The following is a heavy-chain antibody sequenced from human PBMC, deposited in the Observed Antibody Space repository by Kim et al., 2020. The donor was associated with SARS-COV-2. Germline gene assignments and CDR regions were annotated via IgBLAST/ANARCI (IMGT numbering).Heavy chain of an antibody. Sequence: YVDSVNGRFTMSRDNAKNSLYLQMRSRRTEDTAIYYCAALDSVLVPGGIWGQGTLVTVAS. J-gene: IGHJ4*02. V-gene: IGHV3-7*01. D-gene: IGHD3-10*01. CDR3: AALDSVLVPGGI.